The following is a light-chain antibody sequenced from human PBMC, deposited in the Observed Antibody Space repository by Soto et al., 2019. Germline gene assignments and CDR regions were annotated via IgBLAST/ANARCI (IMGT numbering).Light chain of an antibody. CDR1: SSDVGGYNY. CDR2: EVS. J-gene: IGLJ1*01. Sequence: QSALTQPASVSGSPRQSITISCTGTSSDVGGYNYVSWYQQHPGKAPKLMIDEVSNRPSGVSNRFSGSKSGNTASLTISGLQAEDEADYYCSSYTSSSTYVFGTGTKLTVL. CDR3: SSYTSSSTYV. V-gene: IGLV2-14*01.